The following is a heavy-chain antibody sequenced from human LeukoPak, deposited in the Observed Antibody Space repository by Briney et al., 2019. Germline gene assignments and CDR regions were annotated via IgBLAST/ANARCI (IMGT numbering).Heavy chain of an antibody. D-gene: IGHD3-16*02. V-gene: IGHV1-46*01. CDR3: ARVLRLGELSFLDY. CDR1: GYTFTSYN. CDR2: INPSGGST. Sequence: ASVKVSCTASGYTFTSYNMHWGRQAPGQGLEWMGIINPSGGSTSDAQKFRERVTMTMNTSTRTVYMELSSLRSEDTAVYYFARVLRLGELSFLDYWGQRTLVTVSS. J-gene: IGHJ4*02.